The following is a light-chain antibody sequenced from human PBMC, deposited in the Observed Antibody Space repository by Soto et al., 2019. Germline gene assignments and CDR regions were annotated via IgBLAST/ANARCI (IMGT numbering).Light chain of an antibody. CDR1: QSVLYSSNNKNY. J-gene: IGKJ1*01. V-gene: IGKV4-1*01. CDR2: WAS. Sequence: DIVMTQSPDSLAVSLGERATINCKSSQSVLYSSNNKNYLAWYQQKPGQPPKLLIYWASTREAGVPDRFSGSGAGTDFTLTISSLQAEDVAVYYCQQYYRTVKTFGQGTKVEIK. CDR3: QQYYRTVKT.